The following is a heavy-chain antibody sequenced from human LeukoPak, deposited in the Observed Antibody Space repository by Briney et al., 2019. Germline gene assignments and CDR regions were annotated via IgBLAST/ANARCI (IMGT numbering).Heavy chain of an antibody. CDR3: ASYYDFWSGYYTGLIRGPFDY. V-gene: IGHV3-23*01. CDR2: ISGSGGST. J-gene: IGHJ4*02. Sequence: PGGSLRLSCAASGFTFSRYAMSWVRQAPGKGLEWVSAISGSGGSTYYADSVKGRFTISRDNSKNTLYLQMNSLRAEDTAVYYCASYYDFWSGYYTGLIRGPFDYWGQGTLVTVSS. D-gene: IGHD3-3*01. CDR1: GFTFSRYA.